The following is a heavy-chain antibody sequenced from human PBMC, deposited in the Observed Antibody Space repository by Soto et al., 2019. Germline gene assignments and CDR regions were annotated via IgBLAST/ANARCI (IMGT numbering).Heavy chain of an antibody. J-gene: IGHJ4*02. Sequence: EVQLLESGGGLVQPGGSLRLSCAASGFTFSSYARRWVGQAPGKGLEWVSAVSGSGGSTYYADSVKGRFTISRDNSKNTLYLQMNSLRAEDTAVYYCARRGPGTYFDYWGQGTLVTVSS. CDR1: GFTFSSYA. CDR3: ARRGPGTYFDY. D-gene: IGHD6-13*01. CDR2: VSGSGGST. V-gene: IGHV3-23*01.